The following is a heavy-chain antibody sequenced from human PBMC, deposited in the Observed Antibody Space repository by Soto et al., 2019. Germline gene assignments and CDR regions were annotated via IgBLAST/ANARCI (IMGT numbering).Heavy chain of an antibody. D-gene: IGHD3-3*01. CDR3: ADDARAHHDYWRGFYDS. CDR1: RFTFSHYA. Sequence: EVQLLESGGGLVQPGGSLRLSCAVSRFTFSHYAMSWVRQAPGKGLEWVSTIGGSGDYSYYADSVKGRFIISRDNSKNTRYLQRNSMAAKDTAVYYCADDARAHHDYWRGFYDSWGQGPQVTVSS. J-gene: IGHJ4*02. CDR2: IGGSGDYS. V-gene: IGHV3-23*01.